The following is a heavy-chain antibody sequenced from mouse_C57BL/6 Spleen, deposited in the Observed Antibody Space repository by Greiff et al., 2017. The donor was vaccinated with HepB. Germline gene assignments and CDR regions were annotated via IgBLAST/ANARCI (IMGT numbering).Heavy chain of an antibody. CDR2: ISDGGSYT. Sequence: EVNVVESGGGLVKPGGSLKLSCAASGFTFSSYAMSWVRQTPEKRLEWVATISDGGSYTYYPDNVKGRFTISRDNAKNNLYLQMSHLKSEDTAMYDCARGGYYGSSYVDYWGQGTTLTVSS. CDR1: GFTFSSYA. CDR3: ARGGYYGSSYVDY. V-gene: IGHV5-4*03. J-gene: IGHJ2*01. D-gene: IGHD1-1*01.